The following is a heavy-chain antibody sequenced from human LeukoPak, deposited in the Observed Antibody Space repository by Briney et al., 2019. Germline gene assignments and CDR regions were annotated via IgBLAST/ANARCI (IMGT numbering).Heavy chain of an antibody. CDR3: ATSNSGSYGVFDY. V-gene: IGHV3-7*01. J-gene: IGHJ4*02. CDR2: IKQDGSEK. CDR1: GFTFSSYW. Sequence: GRSLRLSCAASGFTFSSYWMSWVRQAPGKGLEWVANIKQDGSEKYYVDSVKGRFTISRDNAKNSLYLQMNSLRAEDTAVYYCATSNSGSYGVFDYWGQGTLVTVSS. D-gene: IGHD1-26*01.